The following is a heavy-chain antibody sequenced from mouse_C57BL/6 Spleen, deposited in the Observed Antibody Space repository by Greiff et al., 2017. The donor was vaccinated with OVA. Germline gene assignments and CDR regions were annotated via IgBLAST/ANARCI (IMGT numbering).Heavy chain of an antibody. CDR1: GYTFTSYG. CDR2: IYPRSGNT. V-gene: IGHV1-81*01. Sequence: VKLMESGAELARPGASVKLSCKASGYTFTSYGISWVKQRTGQGLEWIGEIYPRSGNTYYNEKFKGKATLTADKSSSTAYMELRSLTSEDSAVYFCARFPPTVVTTGDYFDYWGQGTTLTVSS. D-gene: IGHD1-1*01. CDR3: ARFPPTVVTTGDYFDY. J-gene: IGHJ2*01.